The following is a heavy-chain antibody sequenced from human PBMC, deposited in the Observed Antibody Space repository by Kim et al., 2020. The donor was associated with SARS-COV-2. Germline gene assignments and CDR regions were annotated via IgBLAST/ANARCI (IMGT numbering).Heavy chain of an antibody. Sequence: SETLSLTCTVSGGSISSSSYYWGWIRQPPGKGLEWIGSIYYSGSTYYNPSLKSRVTISVDTSKNQFSLKLSSVTAADTAVYYCARGEARRDSMGVSNWFDPWGQGTLVTVSS. CDR2: IYYSGST. D-gene: IGHD3-22*01. V-gene: IGHV4-39*01. CDR1: GGSISSSSYY. J-gene: IGHJ5*02. CDR3: ARGEARRDSMGVSNWFDP.